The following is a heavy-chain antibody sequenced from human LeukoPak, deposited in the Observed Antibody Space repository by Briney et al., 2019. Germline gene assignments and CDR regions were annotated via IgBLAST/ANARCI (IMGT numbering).Heavy chain of an antibody. J-gene: IGHJ4*02. V-gene: IGHV4-4*02. CDR2: IFFTGTT. D-gene: IGHD2-2*01. CDR1: GASISSNNW. Sequence: SETLSLTCAVSGASISSNNWWSRVRQPPGKGLEWIGEIFFTGTTTYNPSLKSRVSMSLDKSKNQFSLNLTSVTAADTAIYYCARVYCSSNSCYLDYWSQGTLVTVSS. CDR3: ARVYCSSNSCYLDY.